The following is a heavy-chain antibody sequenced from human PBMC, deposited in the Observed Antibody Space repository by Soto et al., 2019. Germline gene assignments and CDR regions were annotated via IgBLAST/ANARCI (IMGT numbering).Heavy chain of an antibody. V-gene: IGHV1-69*13. CDR2: IIPMFAKA. CDR1: GGTFSRYG. CDR3: TRDGTLYDSSAYYYLY. J-gene: IGHJ4*02. Sequence: SVKVSCKASGGTFSRYGISWVRQAPGQGLEWMGGIIPMFAKANYAQKFQDRVTITADESTGTAYMELRSLRFEDTAVYYCTRDGTLYDSSAYYYLYWGQGTLVTVSS. D-gene: IGHD3-22*01.